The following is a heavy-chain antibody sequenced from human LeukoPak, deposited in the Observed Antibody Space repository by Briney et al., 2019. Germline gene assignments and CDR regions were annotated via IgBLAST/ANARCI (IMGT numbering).Heavy chain of an antibody. D-gene: IGHD3-16*01. Sequence: GGSLRLSCAASGFTFSRYAMSWVRQAPGKGLEWVSGISDSGSNTNYADSVKGRFTISRDNSKNTLYLQMNSLRAEDTAVYYCAKGGLPGDYWGQGTLVTVSS. CDR2: ISDSGSNT. CDR3: AKGGLPGDY. J-gene: IGHJ4*02. CDR1: GFTFSRYA. V-gene: IGHV3-23*01.